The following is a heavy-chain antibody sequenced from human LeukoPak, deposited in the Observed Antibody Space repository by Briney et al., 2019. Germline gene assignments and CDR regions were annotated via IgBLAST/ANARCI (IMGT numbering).Heavy chain of an antibody. V-gene: IGHV4-59*12. Sequence: SETLSLTCTVSGGSISSYYWSWIRQPPGKGLEWIGYIYYSGSANYNPSLKSRVTISVDTSKNQFSLKLSSVTAADTAVYYCARDSMGYSYGYAFDYWGQGTLVTVSS. D-gene: IGHD5-18*01. CDR1: GGSISSYY. J-gene: IGHJ4*02. CDR3: ARDSMGYSYGYAFDY. CDR2: IYYSGSA.